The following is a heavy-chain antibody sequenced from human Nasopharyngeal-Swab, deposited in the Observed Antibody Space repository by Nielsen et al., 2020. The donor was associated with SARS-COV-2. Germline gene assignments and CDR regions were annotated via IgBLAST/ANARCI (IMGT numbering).Heavy chain of an antibody. CDR3: ARDGGGGEDCSSTSCYLDYYYYYGMDV. J-gene: IGHJ6*02. CDR1: GFTFSSYW. Sequence: GESLKISCAASGFTFSSYWMSWVCQAPGKGLEWVANIKQDGSEKYYVDSVKGRFTISRDNAKNSLYLQMNSLRAEDTAVYYCARDGGGGEDCSSTSCYLDYYYYYGMDVWGQGTTVTVSS. D-gene: IGHD2-2*01. CDR2: IKQDGSEK. V-gene: IGHV3-7*01.